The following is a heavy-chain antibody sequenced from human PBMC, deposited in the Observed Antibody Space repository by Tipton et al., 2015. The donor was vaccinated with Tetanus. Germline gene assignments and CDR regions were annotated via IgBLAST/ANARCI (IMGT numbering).Heavy chain of an antibody. J-gene: IGHJ4*01. V-gene: IGHV1-69*01. CDR3: ARVICAGVFFHFDL. Sequence: QLVQSGAEAKKPGSSVKVSCKASAGTFSSYAVSWVRQTPGQGLEWIGGIIPLLDATNYSQKFQDRVTMTADESTNTVYLDVSSLTSDDTAVYYCARVICAGVFFHFDLWGHGALVTVSS. D-gene: IGHD2-21*01. CDR2: IIPLLDAT. CDR1: AGTFSSYA.